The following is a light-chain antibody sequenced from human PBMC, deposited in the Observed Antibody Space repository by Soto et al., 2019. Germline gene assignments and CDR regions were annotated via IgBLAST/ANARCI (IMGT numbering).Light chain of an antibody. CDR3: QVWDSSSDHPRV. V-gene: IGLV3-21*04. J-gene: IGLJ1*01. CDR1: NIGSKS. CDR2: YDS. Sequence: VLTQPPSVSVAPGKTARITCGGNNIGSKSVHWYQQKPGQAPVLVIYYDSDRPSGIPERFSGSNSGNTATLTISRVEAGDEADYYCQVWDSSSDHPRVFGTGTKVTVL.